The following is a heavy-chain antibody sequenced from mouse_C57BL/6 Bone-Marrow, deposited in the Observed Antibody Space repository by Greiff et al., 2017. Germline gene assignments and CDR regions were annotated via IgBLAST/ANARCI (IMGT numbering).Heavy chain of an antibody. Sequence: QVHVKQPGAELVKPGASVKMSCKASGYTFTSYWITWVQQRPGQGLEWIGDIYPGSGSTNYNEKFKSKATLTVDTSSSTAYMQLSSLTSEDSAVYYCARAYYGSSPWFAYWGQGTLVTVSA. V-gene: IGHV1-55*01. CDR1: GYTFTSYW. D-gene: IGHD1-1*01. CDR3: ARAYYGSSPWFAY. CDR2: IYPGSGST. J-gene: IGHJ3*01.